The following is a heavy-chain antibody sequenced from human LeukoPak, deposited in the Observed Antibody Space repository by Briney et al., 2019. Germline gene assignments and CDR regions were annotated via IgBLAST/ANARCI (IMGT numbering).Heavy chain of an antibody. CDR3: NSPPD. CDR1: GFTFRDAW. V-gene: IGHV3-15*01. J-gene: IGHJ4*02. CDR2: IQNLAAGGAT. Sequence: GGSLRLSCAASGFTFRDAWMTCVRQAPGGGLEYIGRIQNLAAGGATDYAAFVNGRFTISRDDSKNTLYLQMNSLAIEDTAVYYCNSPPDWGQGALVTVSS. D-gene: IGHD2-21*01.